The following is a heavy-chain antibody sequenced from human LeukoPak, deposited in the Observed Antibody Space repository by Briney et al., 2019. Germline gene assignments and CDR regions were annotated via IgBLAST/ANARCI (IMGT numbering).Heavy chain of an antibody. Sequence: GGSLRLSCAVSGFIFDEYTMHWVRQAPGKGLEWVSYISLSSSSIYYADSLKGRFTISRDNAKNSLYLQMNSLRAEDTAVYYCARVGEPGDYWGQGTLVTVSS. CDR3: ARVGEPGDY. CDR2: ISLSSSSI. CDR1: GFIFDEYT. D-gene: IGHD3-10*01. J-gene: IGHJ4*02. V-gene: IGHV3-48*01.